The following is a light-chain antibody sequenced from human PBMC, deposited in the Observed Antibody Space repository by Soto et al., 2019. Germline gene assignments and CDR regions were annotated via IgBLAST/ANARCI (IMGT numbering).Light chain of an antibody. CDR2: EDN. Sequence: NFMLTQPHSVSECPGKTVTISCTGSSGSIASNYVQWYQQRPGSAPTTVIYEDNQRPSGVPDRFSGSIDSSSNSASLTISGLKTEDEADYYCQSYDSSNQGVFGGGTKLTVL. CDR3: QSYDSSNQGV. CDR1: SGSIASNY. V-gene: IGLV6-57*02. J-gene: IGLJ2*01.